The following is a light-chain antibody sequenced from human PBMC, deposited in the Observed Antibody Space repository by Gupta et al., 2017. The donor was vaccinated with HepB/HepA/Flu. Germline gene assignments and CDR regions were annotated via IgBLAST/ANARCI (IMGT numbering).Light chain of an antibody. CDR2: GNS. J-gene: IGLJ3*02. CDR1: SSNIGAGYD. Sequence: SVLTQPPSVSGAPGQRVTISCTGSSSNIGAGYDVPWYQQLPVTAPKLLIYGNSNRPSGVPDRFSGSKSGTSASLAITGLQAEDEADYYCQSYDSSLSGWVFGGGTKLTVL. V-gene: IGLV1-40*01. CDR3: QSYDSSLSGWV.